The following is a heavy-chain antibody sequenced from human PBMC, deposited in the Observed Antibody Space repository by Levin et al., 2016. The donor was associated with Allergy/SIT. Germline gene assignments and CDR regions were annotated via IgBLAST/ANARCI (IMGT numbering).Heavy chain of an antibody. D-gene: IGHD5-12*01. Sequence: ASVKVSCKASGYTFTSYDINWVRQATGQGLEWMGWMNPNSGNTGYAQKFQGRVTMTRNTSISTAYMELSSLRSEDTAVYYCARNGGYGGYDSNNWFDPWGQGTLVTVSS. CDR3: ARNGGYGGYDSNNWFDP. CDR1: GYTFTSYD. CDR2: MNPNSGNT. V-gene: IGHV1-8*01. J-gene: IGHJ5*02.